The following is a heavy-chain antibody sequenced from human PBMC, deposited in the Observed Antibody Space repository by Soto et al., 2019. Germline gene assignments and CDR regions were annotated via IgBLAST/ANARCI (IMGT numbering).Heavy chain of an antibody. CDR3: AKLVGGGYYFDY. Sequence: GESLKISCAASGFTFSSYAMSWVRQAPGKGLEWVSAISGSGGSTYYADSVKGRFTISRDNSKNTLYLQMNSLRAEDTAVYYCAKLVGGGYYFDYWGQGTLVTVSS. CDR2: ISGSGGST. V-gene: IGHV3-23*01. J-gene: IGHJ4*02. CDR1: GFTFSSYA. D-gene: IGHD3-16*01.